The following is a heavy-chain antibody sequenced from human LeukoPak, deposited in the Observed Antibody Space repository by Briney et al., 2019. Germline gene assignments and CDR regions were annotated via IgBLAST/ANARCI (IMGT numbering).Heavy chain of an antibody. J-gene: IGHJ2*01. CDR2: IYANGIT. CDR3: ARRAYYDSSGYNPTAGYFDL. CDR1: GGSIFSYY. D-gene: IGHD3-22*01. V-gene: IGHV4-4*08. Sequence: SETLSLTCTVSGGSIFSYYWNWIRQSPGKGLEWVGYIYANGITTYNPSLRGRGSISIDTSRNQFSLRLTSVTAADTATYYCARRAYYDSSGYNPTAGYFDLWGRGTLVTVSS.